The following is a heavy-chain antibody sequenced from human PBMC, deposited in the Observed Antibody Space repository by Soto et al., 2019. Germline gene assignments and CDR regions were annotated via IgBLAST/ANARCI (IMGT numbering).Heavy chain of an antibody. Sequence: QVQLLQSGAEVKKPGASVKVSCKTSGYIFTTYGVSWVRQAPGQGLEWLGWISGVTGKTLYARKVQGRVLLTTDASTSTAYMEFTSLRSDDTAVYYCARSPQHYYDSSGTTDYWGQGTLVTVSS. D-gene: IGHD3-22*01. CDR1: GYIFTTYG. V-gene: IGHV1-18*01. CDR2: ISGVTGKT. J-gene: IGHJ4*02. CDR3: ARSPQHYYDSSGTTDY.